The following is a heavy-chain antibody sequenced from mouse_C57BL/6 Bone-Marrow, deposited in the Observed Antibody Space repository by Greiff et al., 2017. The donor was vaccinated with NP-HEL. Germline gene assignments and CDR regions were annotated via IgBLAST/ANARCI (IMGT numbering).Heavy chain of an antibody. CDR1: GYTFTDYN. CDR3: ERGGTTVEDY. CDR2: INPNNGGT. V-gene: IGHV1-22*01. Sequence: VQLQQSGPELVKPGASVKMSCKASGYTFTDYNMHWVKQSHGKSLEWIGYINPNNGGTSYNQKFKGKATLTVNKSSSTAYMELRSLTSEDSAVYYCERGGTTVEDYGGQGTTLTVSS. D-gene: IGHD1-1*01. J-gene: IGHJ2*01.